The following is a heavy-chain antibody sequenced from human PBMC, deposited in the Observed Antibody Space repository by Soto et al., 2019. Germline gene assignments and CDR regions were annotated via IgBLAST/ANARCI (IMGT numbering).Heavy chain of an antibody. J-gene: IGHJ3*02. CDR2: IYYSGST. V-gene: IGHV4-39*07. Sequence: NPSETLSLTCTVSGGSISSRGYYWGWIRQPPGKGLEWIGTIYYSGSTNYNPSLKSRVTISVDTSKNQFSLKLSSVTAADTAVYYCARALILTGYYIHDAFDIWGQGTMVTVSS. CDR1: GGSISSRGYY. CDR3: ARALILTGYYIHDAFDI. D-gene: IGHD3-9*01.